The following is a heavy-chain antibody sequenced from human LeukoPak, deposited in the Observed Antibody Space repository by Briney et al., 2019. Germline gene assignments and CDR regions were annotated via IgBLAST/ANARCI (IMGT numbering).Heavy chain of an antibody. V-gene: IGHV3-30-3*01. D-gene: IGHD5-18*01. Sequence: GGSLRLSCAASGFTFTNYAIHWVRQAPGKGLEWVAVISYDGNNKYYADSVKGRFTISRDNSKNTLYLQMNSLRAEDTAMYYCARPQGGRQVWLQFDYWGQGTLVTVSS. CDR1: GFTFTNYA. CDR3: ARPQGGRQVWLQFDY. J-gene: IGHJ4*02. CDR2: ISYDGNNK.